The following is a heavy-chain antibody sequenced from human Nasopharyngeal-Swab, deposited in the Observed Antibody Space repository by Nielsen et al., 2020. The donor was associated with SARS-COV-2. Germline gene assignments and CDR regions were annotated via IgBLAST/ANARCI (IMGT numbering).Heavy chain of an antibody. D-gene: IGHD6-13*01. CDR1: GYTFNSYD. V-gene: IGHV1-8*01. CDR2: MNPNSGNT. J-gene: IGHJ4*02. Sequence: ASVKVSCKASGYTFNSYDINWVRQATGQGLEWMGWMNPNSGNTGYAQKFQGRVTMTRDTSISTAYMELRRLRSADTAVYYCARESIAASGRDFDYWGQGTLVTVSS. CDR3: ARESIAASGRDFDY.